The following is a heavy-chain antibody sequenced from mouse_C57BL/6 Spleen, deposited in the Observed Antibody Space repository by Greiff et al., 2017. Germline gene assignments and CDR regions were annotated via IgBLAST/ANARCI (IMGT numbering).Heavy chain of an antibody. CDR1: GYTFTDYY. CDR2: IYPGSGNT. D-gene: IGHD2-1*01. Sequence: QVQLQQSGAELVRPGASVKLSCKASGYTFTDYYINWVKQRPGQGLEWIARIYPGSGNTYYNEKFKGKATLTAEKSSSTAYMQLSSLTSEDSAVYFCARNYGNYGDAMDYWGQGTSVTVSS. V-gene: IGHV1-76*01. J-gene: IGHJ4*01. CDR3: ARNYGNYGDAMDY.